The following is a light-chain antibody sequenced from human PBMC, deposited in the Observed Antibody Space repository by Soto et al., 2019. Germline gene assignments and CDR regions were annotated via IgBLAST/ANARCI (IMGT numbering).Light chain of an antibody. V-gene: IGKV3-11*01. Sequence: EIVLTQSPATLSLSPGERATLSCRASQSVGSYLVWYQQKPGQAPRLLMYDASNRATGIPARFSGSGYGTDFTLTISSLEPADFAVYYCQQRSTWPLTFGGGTKVEIK. CDR1: QSVGSY. CDR3: QQRSTWPLT. J-gene: IGKJ4*01. CDR2: DAS.